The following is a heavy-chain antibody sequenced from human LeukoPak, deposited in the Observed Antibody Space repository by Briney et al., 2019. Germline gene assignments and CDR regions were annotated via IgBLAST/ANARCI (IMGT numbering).Heavy chain of an antibody. J-gene: IGHJ4*02. CDR1: GGSFSGYY. V-gene: IGHV4-59*08. CDR2: IYYSGST. Sequence: SETLSLTCAVYGGSFSGYYWSWIRQPPGKGLEWIGYIYYSGSTNYNPSLKSRVTISVDTSKNQFSLKLSSVTAADTAVYYCARIIGRYMGFDYWGQGTLVTVSS. CDR3: ARIIGRYMGFDY. D-gene: IGHD5-18*01.